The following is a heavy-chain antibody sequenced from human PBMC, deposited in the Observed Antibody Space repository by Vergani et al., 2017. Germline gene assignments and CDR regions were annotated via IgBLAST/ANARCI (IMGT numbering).Heavy chain of an antibody. CDR3: AGDVDTAMVLFDY. CDR1: GFTFSSYW. D-gene: IGHD5-18*01. J-gene: IGHJ4*02. CDR2: IKQDGSEK. V-gene: IGHV3-7*01. Sequence: EVQLVESGGGLVQPGGSLRLSCAASGFTFSSYWMSWVRQAPGKGLEWVANIKQDGSEKYYVDSVKGRFTISRDNAKNSLYLQMNSLRAEDTAVYYCAGDVDTAMVLFDYWGQGTLVTVSS.